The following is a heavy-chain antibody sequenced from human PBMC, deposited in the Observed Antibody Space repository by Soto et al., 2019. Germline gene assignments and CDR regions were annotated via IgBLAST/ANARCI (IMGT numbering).Heavy chain of an antibody. CDR1: GGSISSSNW. Sequence: QVQLQESGPGLVKPSGTLSLTCAVSGGSISSSNWWSWVRQPPGKGLEWSGAIYHSGSTNYNPSLKCRVTISVDKSKNQFSLKLSSVTAANTALYYCARAVMGGISWPFDYWGQGNLVTVAS. CDR2: IYHSGST. CDR3: ARAVMGGISWPFDY. J-gene: IGHJ4*02. D-gene: IGHD6-13*01. V-gene: IGHV4-4*02.